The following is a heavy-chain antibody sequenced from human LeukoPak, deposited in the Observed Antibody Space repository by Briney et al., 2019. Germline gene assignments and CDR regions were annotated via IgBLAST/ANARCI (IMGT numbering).Heavy chain of an antibody. CDR2: VYSSGST. Sequence: MTSETLSLTCTVSGGSFSSYYWSWIRQPAGKGLEWIGRVYSSGSTNYNPSLKSRVTMSVDTSKNQFSLKLSSVTAADTAVYYCARHYCGGDCYSRWYFDLWGRGTLVTVSS. CDR1: GGSFSSYY. D-gene: IGHD2-21*02. V-gene: IGHV4-4*07. CDR3: ARHYCGGDCYSRWYFDL. J-gene: IGHJ2*01.